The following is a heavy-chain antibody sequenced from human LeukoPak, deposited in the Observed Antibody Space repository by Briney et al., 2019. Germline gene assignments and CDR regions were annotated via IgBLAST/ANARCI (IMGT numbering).Heavy chain of an antibody. J-gene: IGHJ4*02. D-gene: IGHD6-19*01. CDR2: IKQDGSEK. CDR1: GFTFSSYW. V-gene: IGHV3-7*01. CDR3: ASGGYSSGWYYFDY. Sequence: GGSLRLSCAASGFTFSSYWMSWVRQAPGKGLEWVANIKQDGSEKYYVDSVKGRFTISRDSAKNSLYLQMNSLRAEDTAVYYCASGGYSSGWYYFDYWGQGTLVTVSS.